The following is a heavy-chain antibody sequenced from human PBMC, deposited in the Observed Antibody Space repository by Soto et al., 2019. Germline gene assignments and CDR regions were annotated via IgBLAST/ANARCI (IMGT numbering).Heavy chain of an antibody. Sequence: EVQLLESGGGLVQPGGSLRLSCAASGFTFSSYAMSWVRQAPGKGLEWVSAISGSGGSTYYADSVKGRFTISRDNSKNTLYLQMNGLRAEDTAVYYCAKVPAGMVRYNWFDPWGQGTLVTVSS. CDR2: ISGSGGST. CDR1: GFTFSSYA. J-gene: IGHJ5*02. CDR3: AKVPAGMVRYNWFDP. V-gene: IGHV3-23*01. D-gene: IGHD1-26*01.